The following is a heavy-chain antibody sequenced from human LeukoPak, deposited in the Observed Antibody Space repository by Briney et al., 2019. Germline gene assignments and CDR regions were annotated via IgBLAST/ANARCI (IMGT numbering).Heavy chain of an antibody. D-gene: IGHD3-22*01. Sequence: SETLSLTCTVSGGSISSYYWSWIRQPAGKGLEWIGRIYTSGSTNYNPSLKSRVTMSVDTSKNQFSLKLSSVTAADTAVYYCARGFDYDSSGYYFDYWGQGTLVTVSS. CDR1: GGSISSYY. CDR3: ARGFDYDSSGYYFDY. J-gene: IGHJ4*02. CDR2: IYTSGST. V-gene: IGHV4-4*07.